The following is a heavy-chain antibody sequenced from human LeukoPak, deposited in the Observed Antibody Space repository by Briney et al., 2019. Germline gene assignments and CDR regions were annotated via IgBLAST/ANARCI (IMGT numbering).Heavy chain of an antibody. Sequence: PSETLSLTCTVSGGSISGHYWSWIRQSPGKGLEWIGYIFYSGSTNYNPSLKSRMTISVDTSKNQLSLTLRSVTPADTAVYYCARDLGEYDYGDYGWFDPWGQGIRVTVSS. V-gene: IGHV4-59*11. D-gene: IGHD4-17*01. J-gene: IGHJ5*02. CDR2: IFYSGST. CDR3: ARDLGEYDYGDYGWFDP. CDR1: GGSISGHY.